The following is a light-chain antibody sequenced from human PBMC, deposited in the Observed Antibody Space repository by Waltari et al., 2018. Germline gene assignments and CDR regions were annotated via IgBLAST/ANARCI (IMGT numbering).Light chain of an antibody. Sequence: QSALTQPPSASGSPGQSITIPCTGTSSDVGGYNYFSWYQQHPGKAPKRMIYEVSNRPSGVSNRFSGSKSGNTASLTISGLQAEDEADYYCSSYTSSSTLVFGGGTKLTVL. CDR2: EVS. V-gene: IGLV2-14*01. J-gene: IGLJ3*02. CDR1: SSDVGGYNY. CDR3: SSYTSSSTLV.